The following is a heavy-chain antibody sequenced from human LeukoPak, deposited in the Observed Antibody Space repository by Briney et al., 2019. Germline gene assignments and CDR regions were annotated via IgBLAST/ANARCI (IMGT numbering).Heavy chain of an antibody. CDR3: ARDRFCNSTSCLYFDT. Sequence: SVKVSCKASGDTFLSYAFSWVRQAPGQGLEWVGRIIPILGIPNYAQKFQGRVSLTADRSTSTAYMELSSLRSEDTAVFYCARDRFCNSTSCLYFDTWGQGTLVTVSS. J-gene: IGHJ4*02. CDR2: IIPILGIP. D-gene: IGHD2-2*01. CDR1: GDTFLSYA. V-gene: IGHV1-69*04.